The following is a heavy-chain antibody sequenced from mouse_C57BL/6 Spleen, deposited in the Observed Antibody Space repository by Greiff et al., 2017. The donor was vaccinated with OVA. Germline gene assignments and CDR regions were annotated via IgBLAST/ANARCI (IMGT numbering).Heavy chain of an antibody. J-gene: IGHJ3*01. CDR3: AREGSGWFAY. D-gene: IGHD3-2*02. Sequence: QVQLQQSGPELVKPGASVKISCKASGYAFSSSWMNWVKQRPGKGLEWIGRIYPGDGDTNYNGKFKGKATLTADKSSSTAYMQLSSLTSEDSAVYFCAREGSGWFAYWGQGTLVTVSA. CDR2: IYPGDGDT. V-gene: IGHV1-82*01. CDR1: GYAFSSSW.